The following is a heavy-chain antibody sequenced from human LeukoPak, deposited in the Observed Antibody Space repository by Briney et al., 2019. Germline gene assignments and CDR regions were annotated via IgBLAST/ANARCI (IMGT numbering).Heavy chain of an antibody. CDR1: GGSISSITYY. CDR2: MYYRGST. J-gene: IGHJ4*02. CDR3: ARLYGNYQNYFDY. Sequence: SETLSLTCTVSGGSISSITYYWGWIRQPPGKRLEWVGHMYYRGSTFYNPSLKSRVTISVDTSKNQFSLKLRSVTAADTAVYYCARLYGNYQNYFDYWGQGTLVTVSS. D-gene: IGHD1-7*01. V-gene: IGHV4-39*07.